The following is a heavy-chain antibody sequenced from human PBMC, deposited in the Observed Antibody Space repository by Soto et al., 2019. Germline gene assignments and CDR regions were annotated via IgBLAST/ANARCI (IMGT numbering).Heavy chain of an antibody. CDR1: GGTFSSYA. D-gene: IGHD3-3*01. Sequence: GASVKVSCKASGGTFSSYAISWVRQAPGQGLEWMGGIIPIFGTANYAQKFQGRVTITADESTSTAYMELSSLRSEDTAVYYCARSLPFLEWLAYYYYGMDVWGQGTTVTVSS. V-gene: IGHV1-69*13. CDR2: IIPIFGTA. CDR3: ARSLPFLEWLAYYYYGMDV. J-gene: IGHJ6*02.